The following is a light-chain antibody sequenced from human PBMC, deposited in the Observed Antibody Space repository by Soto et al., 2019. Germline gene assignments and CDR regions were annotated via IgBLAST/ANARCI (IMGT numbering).Light chain of an antibody. CDR2: EVS. V-gene: IGLV2-14*01. J-gene: IGLJ1*01. CDR1: SSDVGGYNY. CDR3: SSYTSSSTLNDV. Sequence: QSVLTQPASVSGSPGQSITISCTGTSSDVGGYNYVSWYQQHPGKAPKLMIYEVSNRPSGVSNRFSGSKSGNTASLTISGLQADDEADYYCSSYTSSSTLNDVFGTGTKVTV.